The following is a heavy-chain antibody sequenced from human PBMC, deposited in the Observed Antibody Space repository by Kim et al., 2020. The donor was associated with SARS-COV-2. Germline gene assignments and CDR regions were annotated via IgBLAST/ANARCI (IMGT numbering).Heavy chain of an antibody. V-gene: IGHV4-38-2*02. J-gene: IGHJ4*02. CDR3: TSKYYYDCSGYYYADW. CDR2: IYHTRST. Sequence: SETLSLTCTVSGYSISSGYFWCCIRQSPGKELEWIVRIYHTRSTYYNPSLRSRLTITTDTSKNQFSLRLNSVTAAATAVYYCTSKYYYDCSGYYYADWWGQGTLVTVSS. CDR1: GYSISSGYF. D-gene: IGHD3-22*01.